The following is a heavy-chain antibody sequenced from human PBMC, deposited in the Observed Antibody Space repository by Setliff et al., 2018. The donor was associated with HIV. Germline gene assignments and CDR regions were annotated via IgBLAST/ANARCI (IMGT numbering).Heavy chain of an antibody. D-gene: IGHD6-13*01. CDR1: GGSISSGGYY. V-gene: IGHV4-31*03. Sequence: SETLSLTCTVSGGSISSGGYYWSWIRQHPGKGLEWIGYTYYSGSTYYNPSLKSRVTISVDTSKNQFSLKLSSVTAADTAVYYCARGFGSSWGGNYYYYYMDVWGKGTTVTVSS. J-gene: IGHJ6*03. CDR3: ARGFGSSWGGNYYYYYMDV. CDR2: TYYSGST.